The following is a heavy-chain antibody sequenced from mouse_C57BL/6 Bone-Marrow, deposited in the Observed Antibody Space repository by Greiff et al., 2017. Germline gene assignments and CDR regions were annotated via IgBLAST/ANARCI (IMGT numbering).Heavy chain of an antibody. V-gene: IGHV1-39*01. J-gene: IGHJ3*01. D-gene: IGHD1-1*01. CDR3: ARRDYGSSYEFAY. CDR2: INPNYGTT. Sequence: QLQQSGPELVKPGASVKISCKASGYSFTDYTMNWVKQSNGKSLEWIGVINPNYGTTSYNQKFKGKATLTVDQSSSTAYMQLNSLTSADSAVYYCARRDYGSSYEFAYWGQGTLVTVSA. CDR1: GYSFTDYT.